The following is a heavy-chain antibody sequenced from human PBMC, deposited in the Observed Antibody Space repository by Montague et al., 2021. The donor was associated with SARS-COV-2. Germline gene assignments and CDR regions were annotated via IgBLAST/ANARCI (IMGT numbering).Heavy chain of an antibody. Sequence: SETVSLTCSVSGYSISSGYYWGWIRQAPGKGLEWIGNIYHSGGTXYSPSLKSRVTVSVDTSKNQLSLRLSSVTAADTAVYYCARWYYGSGSYPHWGQGTLVTVSS. D-gene: IGHD3-10*01. CDR1: GYSISSGYY. CDR2: IYHSGGT. V-gene: IGHV4-38-2*01. J-gene: IGHJ4*02. CDR3: ARWYYGSGSYPH.